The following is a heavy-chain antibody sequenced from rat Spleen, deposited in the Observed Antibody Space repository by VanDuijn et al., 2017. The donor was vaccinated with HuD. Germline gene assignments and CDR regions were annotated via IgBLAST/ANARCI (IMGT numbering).Heavy chain of an antibody. V-gene: IGHV5S13*01. CDR1: GFTFSNYY. CDR3: ARHGYGGYSVWYFDF. Sequence: EVQLVQSGGGLVQPGRSLKLSCAASGFTFSNYYMVWIRQAPTRGLEWVAYISTGGGNTYYRDSVKGRFTISRDNAKNTQYLQMDSLRSEDTATDYCARHGYGGYSVWYFDFWGPGTMVTVSS. D-gene: IGHD1-11*01. CDR2: ISTGGGNT. J-gene: IGHJ1*01.